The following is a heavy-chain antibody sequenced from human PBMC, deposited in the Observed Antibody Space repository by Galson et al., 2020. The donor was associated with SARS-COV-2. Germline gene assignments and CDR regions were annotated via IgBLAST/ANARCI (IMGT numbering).Heavy chain of an antibody. D-gene: IGHD3-10*01. CDR1: GYTFTGYY. Sequence: ASVKVSCKASGYTFTGYYMHWVRQATGQGLEWMGRINPNSGGTNYAQKFQGRVTMTRDTSISTAYMELSRLRSDDTAVYYCARDIGFGELLNWFDPWGQGTLVTVSS. J-gene: IGHJ5*02. V-gene: IGHV1-2*06. CDR2: INPNSGGT. CDR3: ARDIGFGELLNWFDP.